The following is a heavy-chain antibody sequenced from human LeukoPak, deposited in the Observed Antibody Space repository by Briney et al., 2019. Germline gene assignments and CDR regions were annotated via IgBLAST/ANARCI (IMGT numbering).Heavy chain of an antibody. CDR3: AREWGPNYVQGWFDP. CDR2: INPKTGGI. CDR1: GYTFSDFY. Sequence: ASVKVSCKTSGYTFSDFYIHWVRQAPGQGLEWMGWINPKTGGITYSQKFKGRVTMTRDTSLNTAHMEVTGLTFGDTAVYYCAREWGPNYVQGWFDPWGQGTLVSVSS. V-gene: IGHV1-2*02. D-gene: IGHD3-10*02. J-gene: IGHJ5*02.